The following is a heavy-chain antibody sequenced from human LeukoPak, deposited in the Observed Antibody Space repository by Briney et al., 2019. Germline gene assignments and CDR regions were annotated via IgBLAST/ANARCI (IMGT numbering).Heavy chain of an antibody. V-gene: IGHV3-30*02. D-gene: IGHD3-10*01. Sequence: QPGGSLRLSCAASGFTFSSYGMHWVRQAPGKGLEWVAFIRYDGSNKYYADSVKGRFTISRDNSKNTLYLQMNSLRAEDTAVYYCAKDRLHWFGESYFDYWGQGTLVTVSS. CDR2: IRYDGSNK. CDR1: GFTFSSYG. CDR3: AKDRLHWFGESYFDY. J-gene: IGHJ4*02.